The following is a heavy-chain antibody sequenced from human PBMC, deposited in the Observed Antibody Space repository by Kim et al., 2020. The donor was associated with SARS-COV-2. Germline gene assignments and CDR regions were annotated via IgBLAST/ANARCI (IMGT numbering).Heavy chain of an antibody. J-gene: IGHJ6*02. D-gene: IGHD1-26*01. CDR3: ARDRAVGGMDV. CDR2: T. Sequence: TSCADSVKGRITIARDNDKNTLYLQMNSLRAEDTAVYYCARDRAVGGMDVWGQGTTVTVSS. V-gene: IGHV3-74*01.